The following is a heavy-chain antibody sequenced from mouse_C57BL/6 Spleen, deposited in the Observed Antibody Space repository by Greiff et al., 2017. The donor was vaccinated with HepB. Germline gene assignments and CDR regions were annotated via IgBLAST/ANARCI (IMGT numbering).Heavy chain of an antibody. D-gene: IGHD1-1*01. Sequence: QVQLKESGPELARPWASVKISCQAFYTFSRRVHFAIRDTNYWMQWVKQRPGQGLEWIGAIYPGNGDTSYNQKFKGKATLTAEKSSSTAYMQHSSLTSEDDAVYYCGLYYGSNYAMDYWGQGTSVTVSS. CDR1: YTFSRRVH. J-gene: IGHJ4*01. V-gene: IGHV1-87*01. CDR2: GQGLEWIG. CDR3: SEDDAVYYCGLYYGSNYAMDY.